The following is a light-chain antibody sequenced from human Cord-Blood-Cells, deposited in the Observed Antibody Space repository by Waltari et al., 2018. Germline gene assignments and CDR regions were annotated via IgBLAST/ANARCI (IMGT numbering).Light chain of an antibody. CDR2: DAS. CDR3: QQYNSYSWT. V-gene: IGKV1-5*01. J-gene: IGKJ1*01. Sequence: DIQMTQSPSTLSVSVGDRVTITCRASQSISSWLAWYQQKPGKAPKLLIYDASSLESGVPSRFSGSGSGTKFTLTISSLQPDDFATYYCQQYNSYSWTFGQGTKVEIK. CDR1: QSISSW.